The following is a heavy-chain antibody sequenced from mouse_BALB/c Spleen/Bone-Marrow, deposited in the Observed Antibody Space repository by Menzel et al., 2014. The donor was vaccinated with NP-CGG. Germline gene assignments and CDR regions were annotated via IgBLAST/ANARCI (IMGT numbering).Heavy chain of an antibody. V-gene: IGHV5-6-3*01. Sequence: VQLQQSGGGLVQPGGSLKLSCAASGFTFSSYGMSWVRQTPNKRLELVASINSNGGSTYYPDSVNGRFTISRDNAKNTLSLQMSSLKSEDTAMYYCARGNYGNYVDYFDYWGQGTTLTVSS. CDR2: INSNGGST. J-gene: IGHJ2*01. CDR1: GFTFSSYG. CDR3: ARGNYGNYVDYFDY. D-gene: IGHD2-1*01.